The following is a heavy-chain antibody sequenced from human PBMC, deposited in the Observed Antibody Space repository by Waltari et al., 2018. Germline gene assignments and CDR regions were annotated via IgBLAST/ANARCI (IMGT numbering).Heavy chain of an antibody. Sequence: QVQLQESGPGLVKPSETLSLTCTVSGGSIRSYYWSWIRQPPGKGLEWIGYIYYSGSTNYNPSLKSRVTISVDTSKNQFSLKLSSVTAADTAVYYCARGARKWLPEGYFDYWGQGTLVTVSS. V-gene: IGHV4-59*01. D-gene: IGHD3-22*01. CDR2: IYYSGST. J-gene: IGHJ4*02. CDR3: ARGARKWLPEGYFDY. CDR1: GGSIRSYY.